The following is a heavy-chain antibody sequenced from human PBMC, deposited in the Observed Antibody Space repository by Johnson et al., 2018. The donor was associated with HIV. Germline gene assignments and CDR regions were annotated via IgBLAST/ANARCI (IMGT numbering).Heavy chain of an antibody. J-gene: IGHJ3*01. D-gene: IGHD3-10*01. CDR3: VKDSDTYYYGSGDAFDV. CDR1: GFTFSSYW. Sequence: MQLVESGGGLVQPGGSLRLSCAASGFTFSSYWMTWVRQAPGKGLEWVANMNQDGSEKYYVDSVKGRFTISRDNAKNSLYLQMKSLRAEDTALYYCVKDSDTYYYGSGDAFDVCGQGTMVTVSS. CDR2: MNQDGSEK. V-gene: IGHV3-7*05.